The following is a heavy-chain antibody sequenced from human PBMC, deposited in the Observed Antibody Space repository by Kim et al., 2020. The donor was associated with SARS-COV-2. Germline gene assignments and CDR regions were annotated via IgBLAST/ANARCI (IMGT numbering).Heavy chain of an antibody. J-gene: IGHJ4*02. D-gene: IGHD3-10*01. CDR3: ARDYYGSGSYYRFGIQYYFDY. CDR2: ISYDGSNK. Sequence: GGSLRLSCAASGFTFSSYAMHWVRQAPGKGLEWVAVISYDGSNKYYADSVKGRFTISRDNSKNTLYLQMNSLRAEDTAVYYCARDYYGSGSYYRFGIQYYFDYWGQGTLVTVSS. CDR1: GFTFSSYA. V-gene: IGHV3-30*04.